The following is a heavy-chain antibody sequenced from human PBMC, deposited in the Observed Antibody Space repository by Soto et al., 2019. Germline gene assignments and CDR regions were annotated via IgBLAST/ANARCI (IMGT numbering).Heavy chain of an antibody. V-gene: IGHV3-23*01. D-gene: IGHD6-19*01. CDR3: MKSSGWFVNNWLDP. CDR1: GITFSNYG. J-gene: IGHJ5*02. CDR2: ITGSGSAT. Sequence: GGSLRLFCVSSGITFSNYGMTWVRQAPGKGLEWVSSITGSGSATYHAHSLKGRFTISRDNVKNTLYLQMNSLRAEDTATYYCMKSSGWFVNNWLDPWGQGTLVTVSS.